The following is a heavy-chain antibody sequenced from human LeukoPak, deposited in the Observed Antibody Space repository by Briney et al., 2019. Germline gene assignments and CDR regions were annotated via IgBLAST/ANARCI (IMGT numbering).Heavy chain of an antibody. CDR3: ARDYYDSSGCYYLFDY. V-gene: IGHV4-34*01. D-gene: IGHD3-22*01. CDR1: GGSFSGYY. CDR2: INHSGST. Sequence: SETLSLTCAVYGGSFSGYYWSWIRQPPGKGLEWIGEINHSGSTNYNPSLKSRVTISVDTSKNQFSLKLSSVTAADTAVYYCARDYYDSSGCYYLFDYWGQGTLVTVSS. J-gene: IGHJ4*02.